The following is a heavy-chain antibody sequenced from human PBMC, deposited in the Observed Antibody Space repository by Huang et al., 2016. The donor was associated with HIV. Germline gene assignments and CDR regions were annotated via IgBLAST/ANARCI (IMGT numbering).Heavy chain of an antibody. J-gene: IGHJ4*02. CDR3: AKDGRGSGTYYDYFEY. CDR1: GFTFNKFD. D-gene: IGHD1-26*01. CDR2: ISYDGSRK. V-gene: IGHV3-30*18. Sequence: QVQLVESGGGVVQPGRSLRLSCAAFGFTFNKFDMNWVRQAPGKGRELVAIISYDGSRKYHADSVKGRFTISRDNSKNTVYLQMNSLRVEDTAVYYCAKDGRGSGTYYDYFEYWGQGTLVTVSS.